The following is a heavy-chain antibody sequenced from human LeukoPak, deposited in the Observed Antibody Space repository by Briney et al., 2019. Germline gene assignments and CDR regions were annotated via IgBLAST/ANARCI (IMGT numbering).Heavy chain of an antibody. D-gene: IGHD3-3*01. CDR2: ISGSGGST. Sequence: PGGSLRLSCAASGFTFSSYAMSWVRQAPGKGLEWVSAISGSGGSTYYADSVKGRFTISRDNSKNTLYLQMNSLRAEDTAVYYCAKVPRFLEWFSYLDYWGQGTLVTVSS. CDR1: GFTFSSYA. V-gene: IGHV3-23*01. J-gene: IGHJ4*02. CDR3: AKVPRFLEWFSYLDY.